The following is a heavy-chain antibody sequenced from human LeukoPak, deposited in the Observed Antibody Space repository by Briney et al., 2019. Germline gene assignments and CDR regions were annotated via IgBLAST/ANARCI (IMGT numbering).Heavy chain of an antibody. V-gene: IGHV4-61*02. CDR1: GGSISSGGYF. CDR2: IYTSGST. Sequence: PSQTLSLTCTVSGGSISSGGYFWSWIRQPAGKGLEWIGRIYTSGSTNYNPSLKSRVTMSVDTSKNQFSLKLSSVTAADTAVYYCARSVDHGVQNFDYWGQGTLVTVSS. D-gene: IGHD1-14*01. J-gene: IGHJ4*02. CDR3: ARSVDHGVQNFDY.